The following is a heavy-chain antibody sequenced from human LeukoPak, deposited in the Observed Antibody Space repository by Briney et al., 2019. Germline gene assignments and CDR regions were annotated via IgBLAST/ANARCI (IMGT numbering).Heavy chain of an antibody. J-gene: IGHJ4*02. Sequence: PSETLSLTCTVSGGSISSNDYYWDYGDWIRSPPGRGLVWMGRVNYRGSTYYNPSLESRVTLSVDTSKNQFSLKMNCLPAADAAVYYCAKTRGRGQVVPGSSGYIKYWGQGTLVTVSS. V-gene: IGHV4-39*01. CDR1: GGSISSNDYY. D-gene: IGHD3-22*01. CDR3: AKTRGRGQVVPGSSGYIKY. CDR2: VNYRGST.